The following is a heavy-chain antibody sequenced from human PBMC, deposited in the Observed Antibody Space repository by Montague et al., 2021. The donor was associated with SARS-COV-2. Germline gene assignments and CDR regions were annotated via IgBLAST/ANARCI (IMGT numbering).Heavy chain of an antibody. CDR1: GGSISSYY. CDR2: IYTSGST. D-gene: IGHD2-15*01. V-gene: IGHV4-4*07. J-gene: IGHJ4*02. CDR3: GRDILSATSNPFDC. Sequence: SETLSLTCTVSGGSISSYYWSWIRQPAGKGLEWIGRIYTSGSTNYNPSLKSRVTMSVDTSQNQFSPKLSSVTAADTAVYFCGRDILSATSNPFDCWGPGTLVTVSS.